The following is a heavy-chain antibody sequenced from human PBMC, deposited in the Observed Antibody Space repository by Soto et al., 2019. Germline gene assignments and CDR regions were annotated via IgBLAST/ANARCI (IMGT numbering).Heavy chain of an antibody. J-gene: IGHJ4*02. CDR3: ARSGYNWNDCARGYFDY. D-gene: IGHD1-20*01. CDR1: GFTFSSYE. V-gene: IGHV3-48*03. Sequence: EVQLVESGGGLVQPGGSLRLSCAASGFTFSSYEMNWVRQAPGKVLEWVSYISSSGRTIYYADSVKGRFTISRDNAKNSLYLQMNSLRAEDTAVYYCARSGYNWNDCARGYFDYWGQGTLVTVSS. CDR2: ISSSGRTI.